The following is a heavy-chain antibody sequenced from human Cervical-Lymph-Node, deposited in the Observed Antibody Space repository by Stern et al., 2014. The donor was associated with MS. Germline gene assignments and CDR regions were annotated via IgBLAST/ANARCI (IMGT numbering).Heavy chain of an antibody. Sequence: QVQLVQSGGGLVKPGGSLRLSCTASAFTFSDYYMTWLRQAPGKGLEWIAYISGSGSTLFYADSVRGRFTISRDDAKKSLYLPMNSLRAEDRAINYCARRSGSAKEVGAFDFWGRGTLVTVSS. CDR2: ISGSGSTL. CDR1: AFTFSDYY. D-gene: IGHD3-10*01. V-gene: IGHV3-11*01. J-gene: IGHJ4*02. CDR3: ARRSGSAKEVGAFDF.